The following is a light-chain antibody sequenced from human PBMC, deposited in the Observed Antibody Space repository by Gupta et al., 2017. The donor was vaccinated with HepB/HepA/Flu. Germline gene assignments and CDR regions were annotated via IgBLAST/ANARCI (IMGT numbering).Light chain of an antibody. V-gene: IGKV1-27*01. CDR3: QKYNSVPLT. J-gene: IGKJ3*01. Sequence: DMQMTQSPSSLSASVGDRVTITCRASQGIGNYLAWYQQRPGKAPKLLIYAASTLQLGVPSRFGGSGSGTDFTLTITSLQPEDVATYYCQKYNSVPLTFGPGTTVDIK. CDR1: QGIGNY. CDR2: AAS.